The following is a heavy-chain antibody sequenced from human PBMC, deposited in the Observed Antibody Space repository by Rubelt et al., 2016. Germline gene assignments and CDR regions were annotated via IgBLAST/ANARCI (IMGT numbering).Heavy chain of an antibody. CDR3: ARDNWDKVGQSWYFYGMDV. Sequence: QVQLQESGPGLVKSSETLSLTCTVSGGSISSYYWSWIRQPPGKGLEWIAYIHYRGSTKYDPSLKSRVTISVDTSRNQFPPSVNSVTAADTAVYYCARDNWDKVGQSWYFYGMDVWGLGTAVTVSS. V-gene: IGHV4-59*01. D-gene: IGHD1/OR15-1a*01. CDR2: IHYRGST. CDR1: GGSISSYY. J-gene: IGHJ6*02.